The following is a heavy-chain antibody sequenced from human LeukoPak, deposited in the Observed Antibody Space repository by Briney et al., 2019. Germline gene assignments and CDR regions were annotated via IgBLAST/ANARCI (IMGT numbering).Heavy chain of an antibody. Sequence: GASVKVSCTASGYTFTGYYMHWVRQAPGQGLGWMGWINPNSGGTNYAQKFQGWVTMTRDTSISTAYMELSSLRSEDTAVYYCARARSSRGAFDIWGQGTMVTVSS. CDR1: GYTFTGYY. CDR2: INPNSGGT. CDR3: ARARSSRGAFDI. D-gene: IGHD6-6*01. J-gene: IGHJ3*02. V-gene: IGHV1-2*04.